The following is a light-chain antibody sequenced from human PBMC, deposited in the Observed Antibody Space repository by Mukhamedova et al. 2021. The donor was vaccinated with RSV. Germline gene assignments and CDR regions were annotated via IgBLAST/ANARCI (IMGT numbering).Light chain of an antibody. Sequence: WYQRRVHGKAPKLLIYDASKLETGAPSRFSGGGSGTDFTLTIVGLQSEDIATYYCQQYDRTFGPGTRVDIK. V-gene: IGKV1-33*01. CDR3: QQYDRT. J-gene: IGKJ3*01. CDR2: DAS.